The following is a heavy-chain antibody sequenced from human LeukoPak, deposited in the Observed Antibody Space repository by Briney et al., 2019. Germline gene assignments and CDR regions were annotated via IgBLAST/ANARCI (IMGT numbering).Heavy chain of an antibody. D-gene: IGHD3-10*01. V-gene: IGHV1-2*02. CDR3: ARHGSGSYYNDWFDP. Sequence: ASVKVSCKASGYTFTGYYMHWVRQAPGQGLEWMGWINPNSGGTNYAQKFQGRVTMTRDTSISTAYMELSRLRSDDTAVYYCARHGSGSYYNDWFDPWGQGTLVTVSS. J-gene: IGHJ5*02. CDR1: GYTFTGYY. CDR2: INPNSGGT.